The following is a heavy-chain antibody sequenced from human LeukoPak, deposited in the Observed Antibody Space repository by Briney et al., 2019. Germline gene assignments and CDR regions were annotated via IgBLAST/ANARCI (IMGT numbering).Heavy chain of an antibody. CDR3: AKMGTWGPDY. CDR2: ISWNSGSI. CDR1: GSTFDDYA. Sequence: GGSLRLSCAASGSTFDDYAMHWVRQAPGKGLEWVSGISWNSGSIGYADSVKGRFTISRDNAKNSLYLQMNSLRVEDTALYYCAKMGTWGPDYWGQGTLVTVSS. V-gene: IGHV3-9*01. D-gene: IGHD3-16*01. J-gene: IGHJ4*02.